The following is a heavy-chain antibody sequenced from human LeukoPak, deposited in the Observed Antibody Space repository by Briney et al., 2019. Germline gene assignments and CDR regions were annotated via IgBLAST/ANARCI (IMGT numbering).Heavy chain of an antibody. J-gene: IGHJ4*02. CDR3: ATTDIVATKPFDY. Sequence: GASVKVSCKASGYTFTGYYMHWVRQAPGQGLEWMGWINPNSGGTNYAQKFQGRVTMTRDTSISTAYMELSRLRSEDTAVYYCATTDIVATKPFDYWGQGTLVTVSS. D-gene: IGHD5-12*01. CDR1: GYTFTGYY. V-gene: IGHV1-2*02. CDR2: INPNSGGT.